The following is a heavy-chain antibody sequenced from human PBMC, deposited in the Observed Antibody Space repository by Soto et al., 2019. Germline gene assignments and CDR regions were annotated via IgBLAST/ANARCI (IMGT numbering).Heavy chain of an antibody. Sequence: EVQLVESGGGLVKPGGSLRLSCAASGFTFSNAWMSWVRQAPGKGLEWVGRIKSKTDGGTTDYAAPVKGRFTISRDNSKNTLYLQMNSLRAEDTAVYYCARADTLDYGDYPYDYWGQGTLVTVSS. D-gene: IGHD4-17*01. V-gene: IGHV3-15*01. CDR3: ARADTLDYGDYPYDY. J-gene: IGHJ4*02. CDR2: IKSKTDGGTT. CDR1: GFTFSNAW.